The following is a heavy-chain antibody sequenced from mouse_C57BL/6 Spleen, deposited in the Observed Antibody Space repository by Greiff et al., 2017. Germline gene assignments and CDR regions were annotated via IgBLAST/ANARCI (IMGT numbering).Heavy chain of an antibody. CDR1: GYTFTSYW. CDR2: IDPSDSET. Sequence: VQLQQPGAELVRPGSSVKLSCKASGYTFTSYWMHWVKQRPIQGLEWIGNIDPSDSETHYNQKFKDKATLTVDKSSSTAYMQLSSLTSEDSAVYYCARSPYGYDEAWFAYWGQGTLVTVSA. CDR3: ARSPYGYDEAWFAY. V-gene: IGHV1-52*01. J-gene: IGHJ3*01. D-gene: IGHD2-2*01.